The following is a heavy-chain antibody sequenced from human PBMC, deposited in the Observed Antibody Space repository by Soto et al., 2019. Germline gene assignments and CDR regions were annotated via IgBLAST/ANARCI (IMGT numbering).Heavy chain of an antibody. Sequence: ASVKVSCKASGYTFTSYDINWVRQATGQGLEWMGWMNPNSGNTGYAQKFQGRVTMTRNTSISTAYMELSSLRSEDTAVYYCARGSGRNGYDYYDYMDVWGKGSTVTVSS. V-gene: IGHV1-8*01. CDR3: ARGSGRNGYDYYDYMDV. CDR2: MNPNSGNT. CDR1: GYTFTSYD. J-gene: IGHJ6*03. D-gene: IGHD2-8*01.